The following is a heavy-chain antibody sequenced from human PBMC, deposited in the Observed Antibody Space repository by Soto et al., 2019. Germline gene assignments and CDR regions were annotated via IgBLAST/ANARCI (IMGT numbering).Heavy chain of an antibody. J-gene: IGHJ4*02. Sequence: GGSLRLSCAASGFTFSSYSMNWVRQAPGKGLEWVSYISSSSSTIYYADSVKGRFTISRDNAKNSLYLQMNSLRDEDTAVYYCASLVRGVIRFNFDYWGQGTLVTVSS. D-gene: IGHD3-10*01. CDR3: ASLVRGVIRFNFDY. CDR2: ISSSSSTI. V-gene: IGHV3-48*02. CDR1: GFTFSSYS.